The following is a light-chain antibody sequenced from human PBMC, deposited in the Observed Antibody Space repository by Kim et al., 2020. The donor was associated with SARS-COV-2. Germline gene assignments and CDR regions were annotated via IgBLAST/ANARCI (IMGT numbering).Light chain of an antibody. CDR2: SAS. Sequence: EIVMTQSPATLSVSPGERATLSCRASQSVSSNLAWYQQKPGQAPRLLIYSASTRATAIPARFSGSGSGTEFTLTISSLQSEDFAVYYCQQYNNWSCTFGQGTKLEI. J-gene: IGKJ2*02. V-gene: IGKV3-15*01. CDR3: QQYNNWSCT. CDR1: QSVSSN.